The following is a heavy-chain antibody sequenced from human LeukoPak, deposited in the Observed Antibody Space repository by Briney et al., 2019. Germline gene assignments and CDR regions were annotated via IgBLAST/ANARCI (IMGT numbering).Heavy chain of an antibody. J-gene: IGHJ4*02. CDR2: ISYDGSNK. CDR3: ARDPREQPLYYFDY. Sequence: PGGSLRLSCAASGFTFSSYAMHWVRQAPGKGLEWVAVISYDGSNKYYADSVKGRFTISRDNSKNTLYLQMSSLRADDTAVYYCARDPREQPLYYFDYWGQGTLVTVSS. V-gene: IGHV3-30-3*01. D-gene: IGHD1-26*01. CDR1: GFTFSSYA.